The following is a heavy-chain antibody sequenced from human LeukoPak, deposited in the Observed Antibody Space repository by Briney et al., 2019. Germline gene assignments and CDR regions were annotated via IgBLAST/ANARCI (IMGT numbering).Heavy chain of an antibody. D-gene: IGHD2-2*02. Sequence: GGSLRLSCAASGFTFSSYWMSWVRQAPGKGLEWVANIKQDGSEKYYVDSVKGRFTISRDNAKNSLYLRMNSLRAEDTAVYYCARESEELGYCSSTSCYIRFDPWGQGTLVTVSS. CDR2: IKQDGSEK. CDR1: GFTFSSYW. J-gene: IGHJ5*02. CDR3: ARESEELGYCSSTSCYIRFDP. V-gene: IGHV3-7*01.